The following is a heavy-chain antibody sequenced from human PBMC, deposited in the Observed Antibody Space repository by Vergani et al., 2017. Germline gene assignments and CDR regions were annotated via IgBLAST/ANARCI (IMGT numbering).Heavy chain of an antibody. CDR3: ASPGPYSRVLRYYYGMDV. J-gene: IGHJ6*02. CDR1: GYTFTSYG. D-gene: IGHD6-13*01. Sequence: QVQLVQSGAEVKKPGASVKVSCKASGYTFTSYGISWVRQAPGQGLEWMGWISAYNGNTNYAQKLQGRVTMTTGTSTSTAYMELRSLRSDDTAVYYCASPGPYSRVLRYYYGMDVWGQGTTVTVSS. V-gene: IGHV1-18*04. CDR2: ISAYNGNT.